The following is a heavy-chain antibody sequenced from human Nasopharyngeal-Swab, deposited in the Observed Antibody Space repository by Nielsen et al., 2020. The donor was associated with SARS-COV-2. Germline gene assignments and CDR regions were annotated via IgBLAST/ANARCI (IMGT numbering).Heavy chain of an antibody. Sequence: WIRQPPGKGLEWVSVIYSGGSTYYADSVKGRFTTSRDNSKNTLYLQMNSLRAEDTAVYYCARDYRLRYFDWSYYYYGMDVWGQGTTVTVSS. CDR2: IYSGGST. CDR3: ARDYRLRYFDWSYYYYGMDV. D-gene: IGHD3-9*01. V-gene: IGHV3-53*01. J-gene: IGHJ6*02.